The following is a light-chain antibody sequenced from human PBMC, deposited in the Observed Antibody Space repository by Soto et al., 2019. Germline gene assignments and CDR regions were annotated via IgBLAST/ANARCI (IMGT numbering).Light chain of an antibody. Sequence: QSALTQPASVSGSLEQSITISCTGTSSDVGGYNYVSWYQQHPGKAPKLMIYDVNNRPSGVSNRFSGSKSGNTASLTISGLQAEDEADYYCSSYTSSSILVFGGGTKVTVL. CDR2: DVN. J-gene: IGLJ2*01. V-gene: IGLV2-14*01. CDR1: SSDVGGYNY. CDR3: SSYTSSSILV.